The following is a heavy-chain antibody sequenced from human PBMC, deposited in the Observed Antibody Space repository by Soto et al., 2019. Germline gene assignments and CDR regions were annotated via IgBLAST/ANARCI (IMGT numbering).Heavy chain of an antibody. V-gene: IGHV1-8*01. J-gene: IGHJ4*02. CDR1: GYTFTSYD. CDR3: ARAVGLAKEFDY. Sequence: QVQLVQSGAEVKKPGASVKVSCKASGYTFTSYDINWVRQATGQGLEWMGWMNPNSGNTGYAQKCQGRVTMTRHTSISTAYMELSSLRSEDTAVYYCARAVGLAKEFDYWGQGTLVTVSS. CDR2: MNPNSGNT. D-gene: IGHD3-3*01.